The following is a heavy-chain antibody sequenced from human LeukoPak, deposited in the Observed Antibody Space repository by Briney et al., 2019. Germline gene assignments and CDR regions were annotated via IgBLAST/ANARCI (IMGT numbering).Heavy chain of an antibody. D-gene: IGHD2-8*01. Sequence: PSETLSLTCSVSGGSISRYYWNWIRQPPGKGLEWIGYINYSENTNYNPSLKSRVTISADTSKNQFSMKLRAVTAADTAVYYCAREGAYCTNGVCYTGYFDYWGQGTLVTVSS. V-gene: IGHV4-59*01. J-gene: IGHJ4*02. CDR1: GGSISRYY. CDR2: INYSENT. CDR3: AREGAYCTNGVCYTGYFDY.